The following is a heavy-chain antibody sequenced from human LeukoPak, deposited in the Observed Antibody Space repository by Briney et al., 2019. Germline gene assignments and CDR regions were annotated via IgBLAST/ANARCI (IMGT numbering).Heavy chain of an antibody. V-gene: IGHV1-69*05. J-gene: IGHJ1*01. CDR1: GGTFSSYA. CDR3: ARDGDYYDSSGYYSVQH. D-gene: IGHD3-22*01. CDR2: IIPIFGTA. Sequence: SVKVSCKASGGTFSSYAIGWVRQAPGQGLEWMGGIIPIFGTANHAQKFQGRVTITTDESTSTAYMELSSLRSEDTAVYYCARDGDYYDSSGYYSVQHWGQGTLVTVSS.